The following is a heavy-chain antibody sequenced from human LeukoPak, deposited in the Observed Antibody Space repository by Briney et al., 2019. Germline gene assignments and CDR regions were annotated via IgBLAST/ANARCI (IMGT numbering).Heavy chain of an antibody. CDR2: IIPIFGTA. CDR1: GGTFSSYA. D-gene: IGHD5-18*01. V-gene: IGHV1-69*06. CDR3: ARNADTAMAPFDY. J-gene: IGHJ4*02. Sequence: SVKVSCKASGGTFSSYAISWVRQAPGQGLEWMGGIIPIFGTANYAQKFQGRVTITADKSTSTAYMELRSLRSDDTAVYYCARNADTAMAPFDYWGQGTLVTVSS.